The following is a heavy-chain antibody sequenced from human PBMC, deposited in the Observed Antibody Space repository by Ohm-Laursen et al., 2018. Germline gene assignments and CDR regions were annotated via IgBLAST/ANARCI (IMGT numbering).Heavy chain of an antibody. Sequence: SLRLSCTASGFTFSDYWMSWVRQAPGKGLEWVANIRQDGSEKYFLDSVKGRFTFSRDNAKNSLYLQMNSLRAEDTALYYCAKDLYGSGSFDYWGQGTLVTVSS. V-gene: IGHV3-7*03. CDR1: GFTFSDYW. J-gene: IGHJ4*02. CDR3: AKDLYGSGSFDY. D-gene: IGHD3-10*01. CDR2: IRQDGSEK.